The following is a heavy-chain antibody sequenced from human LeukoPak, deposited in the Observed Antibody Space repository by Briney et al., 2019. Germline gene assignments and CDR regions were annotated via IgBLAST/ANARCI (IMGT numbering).Heavy chain of an antibody. J-gene: IGHJ4*02. D-gene: IGHD6-13*01. CDR3: ARDDSSSLYQEY. CDR2: IKSNI. Sequence: GGSLRLSCSASGFTFSDYSMNWVRQAPGKGLEWVAYIKSNIYYANSVKGRFTISRDNAKNLLYLQMNSLTAEDTAVYYCARDDSSSLYQEYWGQGTLVTVSS. V-gene: IGHV3-21*05. CDR1: GFTFSDYS.